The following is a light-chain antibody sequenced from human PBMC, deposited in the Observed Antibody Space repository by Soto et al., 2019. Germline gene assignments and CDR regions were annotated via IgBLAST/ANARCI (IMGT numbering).Light chain of an antibody. CDR2: LGS. CDR1: ESLLHSDGYNY. Sequence: DFVMTQSPLSLPVTPGEPSSISCSASESLLHSDGYNYLDWYLQKPGQSPQLLIYLGSNRASGVPDRFSGSGSGTDFTLKISRVEAEDVGLYYCMQALQTFTFGQGTRLEIK. V-gene: IGKV2-28*01. CDR3: MQALQTFT. J-gene: IGKJ5*01.